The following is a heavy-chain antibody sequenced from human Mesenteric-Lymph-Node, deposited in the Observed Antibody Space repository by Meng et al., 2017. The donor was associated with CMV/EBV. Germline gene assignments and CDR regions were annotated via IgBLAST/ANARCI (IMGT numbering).Heavy chain of an antibody. Sequence: GESLKISCAASGFTFSGSAMHWVRQASGKGLEWVGRIRSKANSYATAYAASVKGRFTISRDDSKSTLYLQMRSLRAEDTAVYYCTTDGSRWYQRRGVFDYWGQGTLVTVSS. J-gene: IGHJ4*02. CDR1: GFTFSGSA. CDR2: IRSKANSYAT. V-gene: IGHV3-73*01. CDR3: TTDGSRWYQRRGVFDY. D-gene: IGHD6-13*01.